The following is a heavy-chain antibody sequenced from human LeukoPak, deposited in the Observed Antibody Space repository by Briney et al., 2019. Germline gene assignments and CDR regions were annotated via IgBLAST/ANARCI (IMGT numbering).Heavy chain of an antibody. CDR3: ASLRTRDSRQYYFDY. J-gene: IGHJ4*02. CDR2: IYYSGST. CDR1: GGSISSYY. Sequence: SETLSLTCTVSGGSISSYYWSWIRQPPGKGLEWIGYIYYSGSTNYNPSLKSRVTISVDTSKNQFSLKLSSVTAADTAVYYCASLRTRDSRQYYFDYWGQGTLVTVSS. D-gene: IGHD4-11*01. V-gene: IGHV4-59*01.